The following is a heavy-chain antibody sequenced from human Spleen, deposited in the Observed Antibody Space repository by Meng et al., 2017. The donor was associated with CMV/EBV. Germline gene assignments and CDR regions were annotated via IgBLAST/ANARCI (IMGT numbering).Heavy chain of an antibody. J-gene: IGHJ6*02. CDR2: INQDGTEK. Sequence: GESLKISCAASGFTFRSYWMTWVRQAPGKGLEWVANINQDGTEKNHVDSVKGRFTISRDNAENSLYLRMNSLRAADTAVYYCARRSRWQDYNKYRGIYYYYYGMDVWGQGTTVTVSS. CDR1: GFTFRSYW. V-gene: IGHV3-7*01. D-gene: IGHD4-11*01. CDR3: ARRSRWQDYNKYRGIYYYYYGMDV.